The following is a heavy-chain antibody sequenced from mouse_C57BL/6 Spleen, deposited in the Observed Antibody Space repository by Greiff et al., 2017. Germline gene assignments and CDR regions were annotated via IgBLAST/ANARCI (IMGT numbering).Heavy chain of an antibody. CDR1: GYTFTDYY. Sequence: VQLQESGAELVRPGASVKLSCKASGYTFTDYYINWVKQRPGQGLEWIARIYPGSGNTYYNEKFKGKATLTAEKSSSTAYMQLSSLTSEDSAVYFCARYGDGYHWFAYWGQGTLVTVSA. CDR2: IYPGSGNT. V-gene: IGHV1-76*01. D-gene: IGHD2-3*01. J-gene: IGHJ3*01. CDR3: ARYGDGYHWFAY.